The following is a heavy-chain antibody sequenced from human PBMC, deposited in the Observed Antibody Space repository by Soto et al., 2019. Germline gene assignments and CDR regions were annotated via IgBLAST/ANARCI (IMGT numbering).Heavy chain of an antibody. CDR3: ARQLSEQQLVRAFDI. V-gene: IGHV1-2*04. CDR2: INPNSGGT. J-gene: IGHJ3*02. D-gene: IGHD6-13*01. Sequence: ASVKVSCKASGYTFTGYYMHWVRQAPGQGLEWMGWINPNSGGTNYAQKFQGWVTMTRDTSISTAYMELSRLRSDDTAVYYCARQLSEQQLVRAFDIWGQGTMVTV. CDR1: GYTFTGYY.